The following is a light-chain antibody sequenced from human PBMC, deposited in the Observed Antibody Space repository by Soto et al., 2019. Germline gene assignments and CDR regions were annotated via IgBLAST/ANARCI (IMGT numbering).Light chain of an antibody. V-gene: IGKV3-11*01. Sequence: EIVLTQSPATLSLSPGERATLSCRASQTFSSHVAWYQQKPGQAPRLLIYDASKRATGIPARFSGRGSGTDFTLNISSLEPEDFAVYYCQQRSNWPPVITFGQGTRLEIK. J-gene: IGKJ5*01. CDR2: DAS. CDR3: QQRSNWPPVIT. CDR1: QTFSSH.